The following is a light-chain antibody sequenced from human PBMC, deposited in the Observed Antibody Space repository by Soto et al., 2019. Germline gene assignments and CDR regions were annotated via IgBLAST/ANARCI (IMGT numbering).Light chain of an antibody. CDR2: DVT. V-gene: IGLV2-14*03. J-gene: IGLJ1*01. CDR3: SSYRRGSTYV. Sequence: QSVLTRPASVSGSPGQSITVSCTGTSSVVGGYNYVSWYQQHPGKAPRLMIYDVTNRPSGVSDRFSGSKSGNTASLTISGLQAEDEADYYCSSYRRGSTYVFGTGTKVTVL. CDR1: SSVVGGYNY.